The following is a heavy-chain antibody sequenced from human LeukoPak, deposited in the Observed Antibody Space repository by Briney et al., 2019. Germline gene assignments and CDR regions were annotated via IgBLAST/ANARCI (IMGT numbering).Heavy chain of an antibody. Sequence: GGSLRLSCAASGFTFSDYYMSWIRQAPGKGLEWVSYISSSGSTIYYADSVKGRFTISRDNAKNSLYLQMNSLRAEDTAVYYCARGQYSYGSHDYYYGMDVWGQGTTVTVSS. CDR2: ISSSGSTI. D-gene: IGHD5-18*01. V-gene: IGHV3-11*01. CDR1: GFTFSDYY. CDR3: ARGQYSYGSHDYYYGMDV. J-gene: IGHJ6*02.